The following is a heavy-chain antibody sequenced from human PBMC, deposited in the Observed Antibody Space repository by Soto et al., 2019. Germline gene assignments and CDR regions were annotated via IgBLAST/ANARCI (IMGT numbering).Heavy chain of an antibody. Sequence: QVQLVQSGDEVKKPGASVKVSCKASGYIFVNYGIAWVRQAPGQGLEWMGWISPYTGNTHSATQVRGRLTMTTDTSTSTAYMDLGSLTSDDTAVYYCVMVDNYVTPTPQDVWGQGTTVTVSS. CDR1: GYIFVNYG. V-gene: IGHV1-18*01. CDR3: VMVDNYVTPTPQDV. D-gene: IGHD3-16*01. J-gene: IGHJ6*02. CDR2: ISPYTGNT.